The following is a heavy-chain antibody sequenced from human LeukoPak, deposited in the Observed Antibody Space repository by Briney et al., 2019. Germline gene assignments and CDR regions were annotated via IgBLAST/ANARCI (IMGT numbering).Heavy chain of an antibody. Sequence: SETLSLTCAVYGGSFSGYYWSWIRQPPGKGLEWTGEINHSGSTNYNPSLKSRVTISVDTSKNQFSLKLSSVTAADTAVYYCARGQNSGSSPIDYWGQGTLVTVSS. CDR3: ARGQNSGSSPIDY. V-gene: IGHV4-34*01. J-gene: IGHJ4*02. D-gene: IGHD1-26*01. CDR1: GGSFSGYY. CDR2: INHSGST.